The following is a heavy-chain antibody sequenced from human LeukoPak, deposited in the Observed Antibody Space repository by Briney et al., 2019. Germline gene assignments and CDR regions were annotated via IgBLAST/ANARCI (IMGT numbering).Heavy chain of an antibody. CDR3: ARTSFDWNSNWFDP. CDR1: GFTFSSYS. J-gene: IGHJ5*02. V-gene: IGHV3-21*01. D-gene: IGHD1/OR15-1a*01. Sequence: GGSLRLSCAASGFTFSSYSMNWVRQAPGKGLEWVSSISSSSSYIYYADSVKGRFTISRDNAKNSLYLQMNSLRAEDTAVYYCARTSFDWNSNWFDPWGQGTLVTVSS. CDR2: ISSSSSYI.